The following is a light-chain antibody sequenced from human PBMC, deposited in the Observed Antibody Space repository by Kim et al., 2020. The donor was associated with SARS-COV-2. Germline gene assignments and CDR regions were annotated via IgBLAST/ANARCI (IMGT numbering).Light chain of an antibody. CDR2: GNS. J-gene: IGLJ2*01. CDR1: SSNIGAGYD. CDR3: QSYDSSLYVV. Sequence: GQRVTISCTGSSSNIGAGYDVHWYQQLPGTAPKLLIYGNSNRPSGVPDRFSGSKSGTSASLAITGLQAEDEADYYCQSYDSSLYVVFGGGTQLTVL. V-gene: IGLV1-40*01.